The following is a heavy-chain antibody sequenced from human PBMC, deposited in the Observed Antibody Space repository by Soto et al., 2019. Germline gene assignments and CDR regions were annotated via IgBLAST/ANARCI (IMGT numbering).Heavy chain of an antibody. Sequence: ASVKVSCKASGGTFSSYAISWVRQAPGQGLEWMGGIIPIFGTANCAQKFQGRVTITADESTSTAYMELSSLRSEDTAVYYCARVRGNPRATRPYYFDYWGQGTLVTVSS. CDR2: IIPIFGTA. CDR1: GGTFSSYA. CDR3: ARVRGNPRATRPYYFDY. D-gene: IGHD3-10*01. J-gene: IGHJ4*02. V-gene: IGHV1-69*13.